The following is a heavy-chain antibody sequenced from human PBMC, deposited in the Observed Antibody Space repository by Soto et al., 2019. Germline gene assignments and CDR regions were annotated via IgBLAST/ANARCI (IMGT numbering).Heavy chain of an antibody. V-gene: IGHV4-31*03. J-gene: IGHJ3*02. CDR3: ARGRDSSGYPDAFDI. Sequence: SETLSLTCTVSGGSISSGGYYWSWIRQHPGKGLEWIGYIYYSGSTCYNPSLKSRVTISVDTSKNQFSLKLSSVTAADTAVYYCARGRDSSGYPDAFDIWGQGTMVTVSS. CDR2: IYYSGST. D-gene: IGHD3-22*01. CDR1: GGSISSGGYY.